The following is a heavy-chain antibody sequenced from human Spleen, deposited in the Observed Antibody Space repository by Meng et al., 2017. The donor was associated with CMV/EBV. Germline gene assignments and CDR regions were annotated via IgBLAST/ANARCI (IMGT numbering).Heavy chain of an antibody. D-gene: IGHD3-10*01. CDR1: GFTFSSYD. J-gene: IGHJ3*02. Sequence: SGFTFSSYDRHWVRQAPGKGLEWVSTIDNDGDTYYSGSVKGRFTISREDVKNSLYLQMNSLRAGDTAVYYCARGSSWFGESADAFDIWGQGTMVTVSS. CDR2: IDNDGDT. V-gene: IGHV3-13*01. CDR3: ARGSSWFGESADAFDI.